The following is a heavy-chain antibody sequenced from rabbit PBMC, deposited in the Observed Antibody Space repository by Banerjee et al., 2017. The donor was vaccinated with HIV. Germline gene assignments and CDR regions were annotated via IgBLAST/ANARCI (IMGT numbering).Heavy chain of an antibody. Sequence: QEQLEESGGDLVQPEGSLTLTCTASGLDFSSSYYMCWVRQAPGKGLEWIGCIYAGSDSTWYASWAKGRFTISKTSSTTVTLQMTSLTAADTATYFCARDRDTGSVYYFDLWGPGTLVTVS. J-gene: IGHJ6*01. CDR3: ARDRDTGSVYYFDL. CDR2: IYAGSDST. V-gene: IGHV1S45*01. CDR1: GLDFSSSYY. D-gene: IGHD8-1*01.